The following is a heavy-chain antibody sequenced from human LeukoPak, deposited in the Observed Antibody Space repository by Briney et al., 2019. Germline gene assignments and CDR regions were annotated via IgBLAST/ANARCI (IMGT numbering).Heavy chain of an antibody. J-gene: IGHJ1*01. CDR3: ARAYKDRSLAGKKEFLQH. Sequence: GGSLRLSCAASGFTFDNYAMNWVRQVPGKGLEWISPISWNSGTIGYADSVKGRFTISRDNANNFLYLQMNSLRAEDTALYYCARAYKDRSLAGKKEFLQHWGQGTLVTVSS. D-gene: IGHD6-19*01. CDR1: GFTFDNYA. V-gene: IGHV3-9*01. CDR2: ISWNSGTI.